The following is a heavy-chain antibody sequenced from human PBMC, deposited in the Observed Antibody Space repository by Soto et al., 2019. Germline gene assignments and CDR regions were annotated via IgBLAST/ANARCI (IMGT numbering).Heavy chain of an antibody. CDR2: ISAYNGNT. CDR3: ARAGDSSSWYSLFDY. V-gene: IGHV1-18*01. J-gene: IGHJ4*02. Sequence: GASVKVSCKASGYTFTSYGINWVRQAPGQGLEWMGWISAYNGNTNYAQKLQGRVTMTTDTSTSTAYMELRSLRSDDTAVYYCARAGDSSSWYSLFDYWGQGTLVTVS. D-gene: IGHD6-13*01. CDR1: GYTFTSYG.